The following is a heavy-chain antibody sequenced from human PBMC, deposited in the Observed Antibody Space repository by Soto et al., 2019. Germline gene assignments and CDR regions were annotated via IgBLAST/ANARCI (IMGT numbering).Heavy chain of an antibody. J-gene: IGHJ5*02. CDR1: GGSFSGYY. V-gene: IGHV4-34*01. CDR2: INHSGST. CDR3: ARGGYYGSGRWLWFDP. Sequence: LSLTCAVYGGSFSGYYWSWIRQPPGKGLEWIGEINHSGSTNYNPSLKSRVTISVDTSKNQFSLKLSPVTAADTAVYYCARGGYYGSGRWLWFDPWGQGTLVTVSS. D-gene: IGHD3-10*01.